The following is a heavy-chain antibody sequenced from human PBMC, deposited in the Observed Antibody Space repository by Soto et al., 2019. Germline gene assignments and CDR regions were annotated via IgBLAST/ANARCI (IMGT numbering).Heavy chain of an antibody. J-gene: IGHJ5*02. V-gene: IGHV4-30-4*01. D-gene: IGHD2-15*01. Sequence: SETLSLTCTVSGGSISSGDYYWSWIRQPPGKGLEWIGYIYYSGSTYYNPSLKSRVTISVDTSKNQFSLKLSSVTAADTAVYYCARGPGGYCSGGSCYGRLDPWGQGTLGTVS. CDR3: ARGPGGYCSGGSCYGRLDP. CDR2: IYYSGST. CDR1: GGSISSGDYY.